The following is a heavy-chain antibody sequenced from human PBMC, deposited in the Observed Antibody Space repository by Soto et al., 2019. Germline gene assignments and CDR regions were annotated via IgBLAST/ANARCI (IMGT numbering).Heavy chain of an antibody. CDR1: GFTFSSHA. CDR3: AKENDYGDYDYFDY. D-gene: IGHD4-17*01. Sequence: GESLKISCAASGFTFSSHAMSWVRQAPGRGLEWVSAISGSGGSTYYADSVKGRFTISRDNSKNTLYVQMNSLRAEDTAVYYCAKENDYGDYDYFDYWGQGTLVTVSS. CDR2: ISGSGGST. J-gene: IGHJ4*02. V-gene: IGHV3-23*01.